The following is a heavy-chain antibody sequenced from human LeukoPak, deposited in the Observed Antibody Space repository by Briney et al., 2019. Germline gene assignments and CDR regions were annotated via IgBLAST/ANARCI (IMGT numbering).Heavy chain of an antibody. V-gene: IGHV2-70*04. CDR3: ARAQADSGLYFDY. Sequence: SGPTLVNPTQTLTLTCTFSGFSPSTSGMRVSWIRQPPVKALEWLARIDWDDDKFYSTSLKTRLTISKDTSKNQVVLTMTNMGPVDTATYYCARAQADSGLYFDYWGQGTLVTVSS. D-gene: IGHD3-10*01. J-gene: IGHJ4*02. CDR2: IDWDDDK. CDR1: GFSPSTSGMR.